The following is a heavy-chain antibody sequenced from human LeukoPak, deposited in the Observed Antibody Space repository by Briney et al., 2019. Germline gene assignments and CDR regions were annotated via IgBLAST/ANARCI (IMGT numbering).Heavy chain of an antibody. CDR2: IYYSGST. J-gene: IGHJ4*02. CDR1: GGAVSSGSYY. D-gene: IGHD2-21*02. CDR3: ARANEDLVVTATNYYFDY. Sequence: PSETLSLTCTVSGGAVSSGSYYWSWIRQPPGKGLEWIGYIYYSGSTNYNPSLKSRVTISVDTSKNQFSLKLSSVTAADTAVYYCARANEDLVVTATNYYFDYWGQGTLVTVSS. V-gene: IGHV4-61*01.